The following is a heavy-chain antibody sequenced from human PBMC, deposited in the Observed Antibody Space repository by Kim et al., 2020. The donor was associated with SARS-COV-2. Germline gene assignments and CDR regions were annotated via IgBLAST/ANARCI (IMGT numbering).Heavy chain of an antibody. D-gene: IGHD1-1*01. V-gene: IGHV3-15*01. CDR2: IKNRFSGEKT. Sequence: GGSLRLSCAASGFIFRNAWMNWVRQAPGKGLEWVGRIKNRFSGEKTEYAAPVKGRFTISRDASESILYLQMSSLKREDTATYYCTTGADAASHDGFWGQGTLVTVSS. J-gene: IGHJ4*02. CDR1: GFIFRNAW. CDR3: TTGADAASHDGF.